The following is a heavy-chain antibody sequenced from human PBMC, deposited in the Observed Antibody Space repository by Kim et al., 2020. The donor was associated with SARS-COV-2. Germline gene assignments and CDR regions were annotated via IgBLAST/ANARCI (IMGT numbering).Heavy chain of an antibody. Sequence: SLKSRVTISVDTSKNQFSLKLSSVTAADTAVYYCARGRGVYCGGDCYSNYWGQGTLVTVSS. D-gene: IGHD2-21*02. J-gene: IGHJ4*02. CDR3: ARGRGVYCGGDCYSNY. V-gene: IGHV4-34*01.